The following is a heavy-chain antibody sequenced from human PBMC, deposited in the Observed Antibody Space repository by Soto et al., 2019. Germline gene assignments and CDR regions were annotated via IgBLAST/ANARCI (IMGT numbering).Heavy chain of an antibody. CDR3: ARDRGWFDP. V-gene: IGHV1-46*01. CDR2: INPTGGSA. J-gene: IGHJ5*02. Sequence: QVQLVQSGAEVKKPGASVKVSCKASGYTFTSYYMYWLRQAPGQGLEWMGIINPTGGSASYAQRFQGRVTMTRDTSTSTVYMELSSRTSEDTAIYFCARDRGWFDPWGQGTLVTVSS. CDR1: GYTFTSYY.